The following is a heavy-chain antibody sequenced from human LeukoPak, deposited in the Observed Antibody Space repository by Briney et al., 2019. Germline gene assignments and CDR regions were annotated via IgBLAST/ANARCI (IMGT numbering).Heavy chain of an antibody. CDR2: ISSSGSTI. CDR3: AREKRPGATTVGTGVDY. CDR1: GFTFSSYE. V-gene: IGHV3-48*03. D-gene: IGHD4-23*01. J-gene: IGHJ4*02. Sequence: GGSLRLSCAASGFTFSSYEMNWVRQAPGKGLEWVSYISSSGSTIYYADSVKGRFTISRDNAKNSLYLQMNSLRAEDTAVYYCAREKRPGATTVGTGVDYWGQGTLVTVSS.